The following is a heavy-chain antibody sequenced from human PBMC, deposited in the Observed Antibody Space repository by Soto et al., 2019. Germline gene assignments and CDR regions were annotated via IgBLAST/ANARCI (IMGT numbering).Heavy chain of an antibody. D-gene: IGHD2-21*02. J-gene: IGHJ4*02. CDR2: VNPSGGHT. CDR3: AGGGLVVVVTAALDY. Sequence: QVQLMQSGAEVKKPGASVKVSCKASGDTFTDYYIHWVRQAPGQGLEWMGTVNPSGGHTTYAQHFLGRVTMTRDTSTSTLYMELTSLTSDDTAVYYCAGGGLVVVVTAALDYWGQGTLVTVSS. CDR1: GDTFTDYY. V-gene: IGHV1-46*01.